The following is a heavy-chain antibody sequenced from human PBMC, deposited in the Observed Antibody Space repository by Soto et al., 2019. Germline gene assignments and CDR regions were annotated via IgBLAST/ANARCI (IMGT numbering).Heavy chain of an antibody. CDR3: VIFVAILEWLRSYYYDMDV. CDR1: GDTFTSYG. Sequence: APVKVSCKASGDTFTSYGISWVRQAPGQGLEWMGWISAYNGNKNYAQKLQGRVTMTTDTSTSTAYMELRSLSSDDTAVYYCVIFVAILEWLRSYYYDMDVRGKGTTVIGSS. CDR2: ISAYNGNK. D-gene: IGHD3-3*02. J-gene: IGHJ6*03. V-gene: IGHV1-18*01.